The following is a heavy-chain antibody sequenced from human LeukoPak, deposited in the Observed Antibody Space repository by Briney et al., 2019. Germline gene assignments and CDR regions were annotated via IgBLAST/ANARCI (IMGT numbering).Heavy chain of an antibody. D-gene: IGHD5-24*01. CDR3: ARERRDGYNLFYFDY. CDR1: GFTFSSYG. Sequence: GGSLRLSCAASGFTFSSYGMHWVRQAPGKGLEWVAVTWYDGSNKYYADSVKGRFTISRDNSKNTLYLQMNSLRAEDTAVYYCARERRDGYNLFYFDYWGQGTLVTVSS. CDR2: TWYDGSNK. V-gene: IGHV3-33*01. J-gene: IGHJ4*02.